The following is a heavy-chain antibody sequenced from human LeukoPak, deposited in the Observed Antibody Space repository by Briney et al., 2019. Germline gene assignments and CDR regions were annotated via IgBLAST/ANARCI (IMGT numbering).Heavy chain of an antibody. D-gene: IGHD5-18*01. CDR1: GYTFTSYA. CDR3: AMGYSYGPSDMDV. CDR2: INTNTGNP. V-gene: IGHV7-4-1*02. Sequence: ASVKVSCKSSGYTFTSYAMNWVLQAPGQGLEWMGWINTNTGNPTYAQGFTGRFVFSLDTSVSTAYLQISSLKAEDTAVYYCAMGYSYGPSDMDVWGKGTTVTVSS. J-gene: IGHJ6*03.